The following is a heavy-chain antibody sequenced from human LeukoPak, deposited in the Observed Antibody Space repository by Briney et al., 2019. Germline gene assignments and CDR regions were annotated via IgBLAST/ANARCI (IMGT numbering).Heavy chain of an antibody. V-gene: IGHV3-73*01. Sequence: GGSLRLSCAASGFTFSGSAMHWVRQASGKGLEWVGRIRSKANSYATAYAASVKGRFTISRDDSKNTAYLQMNSLKTEDTAVYYCTRPDDYGGPTLLGYWGQGTLVTVSS. J-gene: IGHJ4*02. CDR1: GFTFSGSA. D-gene: IGHD4-23*01. CDR3: TRPDDYGGPTLLGY. CDR2: IRSKANSYAT.